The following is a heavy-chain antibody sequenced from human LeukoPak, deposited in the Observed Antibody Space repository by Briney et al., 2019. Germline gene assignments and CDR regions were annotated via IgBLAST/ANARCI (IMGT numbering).Heavy chain of an antibody. V-gene: IGHV3-15*01. CDR3: TTRYYDFWSGYLMDV. J-gene: IGHJ6*04. CDR2: IKSKTDGGTT. D-gene: IGHD3-3*01. CDR1: GFTFSNAW. Sequence: GGSLRLYCAASGFTFSNAWMIWLRQAPGKGREWVGRIKSKTDGGTTDCAAPVKGRCTISRDDSKNTLYLQMNSLKTEDTAVYYCTTRYYDFWSGYLMDVWGKGTTVTVSS.